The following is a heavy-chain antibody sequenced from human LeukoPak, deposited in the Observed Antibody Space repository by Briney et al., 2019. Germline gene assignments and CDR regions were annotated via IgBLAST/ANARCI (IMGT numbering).Heavy chain of an antibody. Sequence: PSETLSLTCTVSGGSISSYYWSWIRQPPGKGLEWIGYIYYSGSTNYNPSLKSRVTISVDTSKNQFSLKLSSVTAADTAVHYCARVLRPGAFDIWGQGTMVTVSS. J-gene: IGHJ3*02. V-gene: IGHV4-59*01. CDR1: GGSISSYY. CDR2: IYYSGST. CDR3: ARVLRPGAFDI.